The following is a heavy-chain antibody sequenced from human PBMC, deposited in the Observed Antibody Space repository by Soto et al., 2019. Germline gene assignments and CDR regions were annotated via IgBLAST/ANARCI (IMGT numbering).Heavy chain of an antibody. CDR1: GFTFSSYS. V-gene: IGHV3-21*01. D-gene: IGHD6-6*01. CDR2: ISSSSSYI. J-gene: IGHJ6*02. CDR3: ARDLGIAARPGRAYYYGMDV. Sequence: GGSLRLSCAASGFTFSSYSMNWVRQAPGKGLEWVSSISSSSSYIYYADSVKGRFTISRDNAKNSLYLQMNSLRAEDTAVYYCARDLGIAARPGRAYYYGMDVWGQGTTVTVSS.